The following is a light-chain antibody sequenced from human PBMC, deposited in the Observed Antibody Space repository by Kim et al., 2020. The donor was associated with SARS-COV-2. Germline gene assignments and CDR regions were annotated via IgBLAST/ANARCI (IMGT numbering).Light chain of an antibody. CDR2: GKN. CDR1: SLRSYY. CDR3: NSRDSSDNVV. J-gene: IGLJ2*01. Sequence: SSELTQDPAVSVALGQTVRITCQGDSLRSYYATWYQQRPGQAPIVVIYGKNNRPSGIPDRFSGSSSGNTASLTITGTQAGDEADYYCNSRDSSDNVVFGG. V-gene: IGLV3-19*01.